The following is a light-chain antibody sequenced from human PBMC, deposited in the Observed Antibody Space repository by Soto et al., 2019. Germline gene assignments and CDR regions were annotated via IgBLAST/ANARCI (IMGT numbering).Light chain of an antibody. J-gene: IGKJ1*01. CDR1: QSVSSNY. CDR3: QQYSGSRWT. CDR2: ATS. V-gene: IGKV3-20*01. Sequence: EIVLTQSPGTLSLSPGERVTLSCRASQSVSSNYLAWYQQKPGQAPRLLIYATSSRATGIPDRFSGSGSGSDFTLTISRLEPEDFAVYHCQQYSGSRWTSGQGTKVDI.